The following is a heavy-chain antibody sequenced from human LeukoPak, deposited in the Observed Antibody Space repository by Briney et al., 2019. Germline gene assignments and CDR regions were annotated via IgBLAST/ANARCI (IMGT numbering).Heavy chain of an antibody. J-gene: IGHJ4*02. CDR3: ARDRGLHFDY. V-gene: IGHV3-21*01. D-gene: IGHD3-10*01. CDR2: ISSSSSYI. CDR1: GFTFSSYA. Sequence: GGSLRLSCAASGFTFSSYAMTWVRQAPGKGLEWVSSISSSSSYIYYADSVKGRFTISRDNAKNSLYLQMNSLRAEDTAVYYCARDRGLHFDYWGQGTLVTVSS.